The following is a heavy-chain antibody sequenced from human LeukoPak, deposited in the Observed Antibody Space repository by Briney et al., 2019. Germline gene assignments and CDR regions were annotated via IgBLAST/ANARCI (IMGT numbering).Heavy chain of an antibody. D-gene: IGHD2-8*01. CDR1: GYTFSVYY. Sequence: GASVKVSCEASGYTFSVYYLHWVRQAPGQGLEWMGWINPNSGGTNYAQKFQGRVTMTRDTSISTAYMELSGLTPDDTAVFYCARGMGHGFDSWGQGTLVTVSS. CDR3: ARGMGHGFDS. J-gene: IGHJ4*02. CDR2: INPNSGGT. V-gene: IGHV1-2*02.